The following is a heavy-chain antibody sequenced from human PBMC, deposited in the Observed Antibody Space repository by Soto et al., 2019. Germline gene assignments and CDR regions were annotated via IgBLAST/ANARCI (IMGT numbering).Heavy chain of an antibody. D-gene: IGHD3-9*01. CDR1: GGSISSGGYY. J-gene: IGHJ2*01. V-gene: IGHV4-31*01. CDR2: IYYSGST. CDR3: ARDSANYDILTGYYRDWYFDL. Sequence: QVQLQESGPGLVKPSQTLSLTCTVSGGSISSGGYYWSWIRQHPGKGLEWIGYIYYSGSTYYNPSLXXXVTISVDTSKXXFXLXXSSVTAAYTAVYYCARDSANYDILTGYYRDWYFDLWGRGTLVTVSS.